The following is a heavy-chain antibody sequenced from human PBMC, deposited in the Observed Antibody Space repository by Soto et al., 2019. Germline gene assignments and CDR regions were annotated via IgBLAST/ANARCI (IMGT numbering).Heavy chain of an antibody. Sequence: SVKVSCKASGGTFSSYAITWVRQAPGQGLEWMGVIIPISGTANYAQKFQGRVTITADESTTIAYLELSSLGSEDKVGYYCERDCTTGSCFTLSGGYYYYYAMDVWGQVTTVTVSS. CDR1: GGTFSSYA. CDR3: ERDCTTGSCFTLSGGYYYYYAMDV. V-gene: IGHV1-69*13. CDR2: IIPISGTA. D-gene: IGHD2-2*01. J-gene: IGHJ6*02.